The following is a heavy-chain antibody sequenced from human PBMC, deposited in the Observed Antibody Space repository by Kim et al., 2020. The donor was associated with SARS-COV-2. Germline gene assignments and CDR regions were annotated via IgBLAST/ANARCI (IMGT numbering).Heavy chain of an antibody. Sequence: SETLSLTCAVYGGSFSGYYWSWIRQPPGKGLELIGEINHSGSTNYNPYLKRRVTISVDTSKNQFSLNLSSVTAAHTDVYYCSRGNKLGRRGLSVIARWGYYCGMDVWGHGTTVTVSS. V-gene: IGHV4-34*01. CDR1: GGSFSGYY. CDR3: SRGNKLGRRGLSVIARWGYYCGMDV. CDR2: INHSGST. D-gene: IGHD3-22*01. J-gene: IGHJ6*02.